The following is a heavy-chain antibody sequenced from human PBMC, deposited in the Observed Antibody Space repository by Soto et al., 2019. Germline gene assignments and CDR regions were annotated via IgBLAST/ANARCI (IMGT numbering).Heavy chain of an antibody. Sequence: PGGSLRLSCAASGFTFSGSAMHWVRQASGKGLEWVGRIRSKANSYATAYAASVKGRFTISRDDSKNTAYLQMNSLKTEDTAVYYCTISRCSGGSCYSLLPLTFDYWGQGTLVTVSS. CDR3: TISRCSGGSCYSLLPLTFDY. CDR1: GFTFSGSA. CDR2: IRSKANSYAT. J-gene: IGHJ4*02. D-gene: IGHD2-15*01. V-gene: IGHV3-73*01.